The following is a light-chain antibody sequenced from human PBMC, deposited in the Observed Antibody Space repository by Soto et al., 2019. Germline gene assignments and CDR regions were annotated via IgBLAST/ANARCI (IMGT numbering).Light chain of an antibody. CDR3: AAWDDSLNVVI. J-gene: IGLJ2*01. V-gene: IGLV1-44*01. CDR1: SSNIGSNT. Sequence: QSVLTQPPSASGTPGQRVTISCSGSSSNIGSNTVNWYQELPGTAPKLLIYSDNQRPSGVPDRFSGSKSGTSASLAISGLQSEDDAEYYCAAWDDSLNVVIFAGGTKLTVL. CDR2: SDN.